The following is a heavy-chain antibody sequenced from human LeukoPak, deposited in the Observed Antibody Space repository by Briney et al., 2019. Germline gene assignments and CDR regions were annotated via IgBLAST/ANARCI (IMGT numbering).Heavy chain of an antibody. CDR1: GGSISSYY. Sequence: SETLSLTCTVSGGSISSYYWSWIRQPPGKGLEWIGYIYYSGSTNYNPSLKSRVTMSVDTSKNQFSLKLSSVTTADTAVYHCARGPYGSGISNWFDPWGQGTLVIVSS. CDR3: ARGPYGSGISNWFDP. D-gene: IGHD3-10*01. CDR2: IYYSGST. V-gene: IGHV4-59*01. J-gene: IGHJ5*02.